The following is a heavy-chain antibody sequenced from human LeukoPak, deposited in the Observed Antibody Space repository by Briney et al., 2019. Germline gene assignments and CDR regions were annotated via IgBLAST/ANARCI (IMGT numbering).Heavy chain of an antibody. Sequence: SETLSLTCALYGGSFSGYYWSCIRHPPGRGVEWSGEINHSGSTHYTPSLKSRVTISVDTSKNQFSLKLSSVTAADTAVYYCARRGFYYDILTGYRYYFDYWGQGTLVTVSS. CDR2: INHSGST. CDR1: GGSFSGYY. CDR3: ARRGFYYDILTGYRYYFDY. V-gene: IGHV4-34*01. D-gene: IGHD3-9*01. J-gene: IGHJ4*02.